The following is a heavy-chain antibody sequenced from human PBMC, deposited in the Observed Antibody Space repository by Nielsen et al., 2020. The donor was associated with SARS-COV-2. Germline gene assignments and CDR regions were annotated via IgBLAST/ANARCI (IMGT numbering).Heavy chain of an antibody. Sequence: SETLSLTCAVFGGSIRNTYWGWIRQPPGKRLEWIAYSDHSWRVNYNPSLKSRATISADTSKDQISLKLRSVTAADTAVYYCARLPAGTVSFDIWGQGTMVTVS. CDR1: GGSIRNTY. D-gene: IGHD2-2*01. CDR2: SDHSWRV. J-gene: IGHJ3*02. CDR3: ARLPAGTVSFDI. V-gene: IGHV4-59*08.